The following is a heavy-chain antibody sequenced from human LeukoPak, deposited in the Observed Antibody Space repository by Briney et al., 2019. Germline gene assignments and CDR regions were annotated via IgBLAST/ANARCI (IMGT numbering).Heavy chain of an antibody. CDR1: GGSISSSSYY. CDR3: ARGFTLFDP. J-gene: IGHJ5*02. Sequence: PSETLSLTCTVSGGSISSSSYYWGWIRQPPGKGLEWIGSIYYSGSTNFNPSLKSRVTISVDTSKNQFSLKLSSVTAADTALYYCARGFTLFDPWGQGTLVTVSS. V-gene: IGHV4-39*07. D-gene: IGHD2/OR15-2a*01. CDR2: IYYSGST.